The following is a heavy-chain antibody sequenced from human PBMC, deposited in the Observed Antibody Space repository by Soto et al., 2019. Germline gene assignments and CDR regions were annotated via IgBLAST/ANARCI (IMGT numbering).Heavy chain of an antibody. CDR2: IYYSGST. CDR1: GGSISSSSYY. V-gene: IGHV4-39*01. J-gene: IGHJ4*02. Sequence: SATPSLTCTVSGGSISSSSYYWGWIRQPPGKGLEWIGSIYYSGSTYYNPSLKSRVTISVDTSKNQFSLKLSSVTAADTAVYYCARLLWFGEFYWGQGTLVNVCS. D-gene: IGHD3-10*01. CDR3: ARLLWFGEFY.